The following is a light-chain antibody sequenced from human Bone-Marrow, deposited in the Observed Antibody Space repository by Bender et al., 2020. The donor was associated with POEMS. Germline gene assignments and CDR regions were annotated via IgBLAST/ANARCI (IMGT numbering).Light chain of an antibody. CDR3: CSYANTNVFGVV. Sequence: QSALTQPASVSGSPGQSITIPCTGVRSDVGSDNLVSWYQQYPGKAPKLLIYEGSKRPSGVSSRFSGSKSGSTASLTISGLQAEDEADYYCCSYANTNVFGVVFGGGTKLTVL. CDR1: RSDVGSDNL. V-gene: IGLV2-23*03. CDR2: EGS. J-gene: IGLJ2*01.